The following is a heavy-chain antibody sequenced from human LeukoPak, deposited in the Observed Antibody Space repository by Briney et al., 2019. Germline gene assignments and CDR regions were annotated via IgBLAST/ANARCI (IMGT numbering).Heavy chain of an antibody. CDR3: ARDIYRGYDCKLYDY. CDR1: GYTFTSYG. V-gene: IGHV1-18*01. Sequence: GASVKVSCKASGYTFTSYGISWVRQAPGQGLEWMGWISAYNGNTNYAQKLQGRVTMTTDTSTSTAYMELRSLRSDDTAVYNCARDIYRGYDCKLYDYWGQGTLVTVSS. J-gene: IGHJ4*02. CDR2: ISAYNGNT. D-gene: IGHD5-12*01.